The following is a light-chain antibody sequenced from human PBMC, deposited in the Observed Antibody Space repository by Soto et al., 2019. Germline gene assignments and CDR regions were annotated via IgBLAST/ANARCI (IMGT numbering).Light chain of an antibody. V-gene: IGKV1-33*01. CDR3: QQYDNLPI. J-gene: IGKJ4*01. CDR1: QDISNY. Sequence: DIQMTQSPSSLSASVGDRVTITCQASQDISNYLNWYQQKPGKAPKLLIYDASNLETGVPSRFSGSGSGTDFTFTISSLQPEDIATYYCQQYDNLPIFGGGTKVEIE. CDR2: DAS.